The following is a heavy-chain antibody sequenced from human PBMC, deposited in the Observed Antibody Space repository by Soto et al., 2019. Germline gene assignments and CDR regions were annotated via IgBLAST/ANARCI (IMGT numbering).Heavy chain of an antibody. CDR2: IYYSGST. CDR3: ARSLYSGSYTNWFDP. J-gene: IGHJ5*02. Sequence: SETLSLTCAVYGGSFSGYYWSWIRQPPGKGLEYIGYIYYSGSTNYNPSLKSRVTISVDTSKKQFSLKLSSVTAADTAVYYCARSLYSGSYTNWFDPWGQGTLVTVSS. CDR1: GGSFSGYY. V-gene: IGHV4-59*01. D-gene: IGHD1-26*01.